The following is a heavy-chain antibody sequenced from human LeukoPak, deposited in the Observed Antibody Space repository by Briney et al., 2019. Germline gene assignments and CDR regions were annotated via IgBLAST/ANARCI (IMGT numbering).Heavy chain of an antibody. CDR3: ASSALISSNNYFDY. V-gene: IGHV3-66*01. CDR2: IYGGGTT. J-gene: IGHJ4*02. Sequence: GGSLRLSCAASGVTVSSTYMSWVRQAPGKGLEWVSVIYGGGTTYYGGSVKGRFSFSRDNFKNTVFLQMNRLRAEDTAIYYCASSALISSNNYFDYWGQGTLVTVSS. CDR1: GVTVSSTY. D-gene: IGHD4-11*01.